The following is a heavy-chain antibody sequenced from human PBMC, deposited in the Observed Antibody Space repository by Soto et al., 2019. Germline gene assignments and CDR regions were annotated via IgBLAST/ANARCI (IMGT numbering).Heavy chain of an antibody. V-gene: IGHV4-30-4*01. CDR1: GGPISNVDYS. J-gene: IGHJ4*02. CDR2: TYNGGTT. Sequence: QVQLQESGPGLVKPSQTLSLTCTVSGGPISNVDYSWSWIRQSPDKGLEWIGHTYNGGTTWYNPSLTSRITISVHTSKTQFSRKLTSGTAADTAVYYCARGPSGDKVDYGSQGTLVTVSS. CDR3: ARGPSGDKVDY. D-gene: IGHD7-27*01.